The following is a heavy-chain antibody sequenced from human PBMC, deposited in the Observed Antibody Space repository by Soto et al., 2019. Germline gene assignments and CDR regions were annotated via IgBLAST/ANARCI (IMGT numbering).Heavy chain of an antibody. CDR2: INSDGSST. D-gene: IGHD3-3*01. CDR1: GFTFSSYW. CDR3: ARGGVAVNYYYYMDV. Sequence: GGSLRLSCAASGFTFSSYWMHWVRQAPGKGLVWVSRINSDGSSTSYADSVKGRFTISRDNAKNTLYLQMNSLRAEDTAVYYCARGGVAVNYYYYMDVWGNGTTVTVSS. J-gene: IGHJ6*03. V-gene: IGHV3-74*01.